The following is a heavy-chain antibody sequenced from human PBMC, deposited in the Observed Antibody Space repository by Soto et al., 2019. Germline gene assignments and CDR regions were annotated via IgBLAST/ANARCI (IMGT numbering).Heavy chain of an antibody. CDR1: GGSISRYY. CDR3: VRQGFGALHRLVDV. CDR2: GHDSWGS. Sequence: SQTLSLTCTVSGGSISRYYWSWIREPPGKGLEWIGYGHDSWGSDYNPSLKSRVAISLDTSKSQFPLQLPSVTATDTGVYYCVRQGFGALHRLVDVWGQGTTVTVSS. D-gene: IGHD3-10*01. J-gene: IGHJ6*02. V-gene: IGHV4-59*08.